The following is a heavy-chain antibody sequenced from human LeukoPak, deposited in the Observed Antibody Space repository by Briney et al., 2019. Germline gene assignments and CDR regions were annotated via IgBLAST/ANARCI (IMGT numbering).Heavy chain of an antibody. Sequence: GGSLRLSCAASGFTFSSYGMHWVRQAPGKGLEWVAFIRYDGSNKYYADSVKGRFTISRDNSKNTLYLQMNSLRAEDTAVYYCAKDLSFGLGPHYYYYGMDVWGQGTTVTVSS. CDR2: IRYDGSNK. CDR1: GFTFSSYG. CDR3: AKDLSFGLGPHYYYYGMDV. D-gene: IGHD3-10*01. V-gene: IGHV3-30*02. J-gene: IGHJ6*02.